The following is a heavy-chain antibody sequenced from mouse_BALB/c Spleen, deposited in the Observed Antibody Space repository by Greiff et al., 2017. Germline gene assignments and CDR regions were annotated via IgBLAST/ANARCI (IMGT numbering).Heavy chain of an antibody. CDR2: ISYSGST. Sequence: VQLKESGPSLVKPSQTLSLTCSVTGDSITSGYWNWIRKFPGNKLEYMGYISYSGSTYYNPSLKSRISITRDTSKNQYYLQLNSVTTEDTATYYCARLRGGLYYDDWYFEVWGAGTTVTVSS. J-gene: IGHJ1*01. V-gene: IGHV3-8*02. D-gene: IGHD2-4*01. CDR3: ARLRGGLYYDDWYFEV. CDR1: GDSITSGY.